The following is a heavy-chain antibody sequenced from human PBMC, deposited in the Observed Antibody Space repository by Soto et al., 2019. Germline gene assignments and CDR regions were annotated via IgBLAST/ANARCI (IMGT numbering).Heavy chain of an antibody. Sequence: GGSLRLSCAASGFTFSSYAMSWVRQAPGKGLEWVSAISGSGGSTYYADSVKGRFTISRDNSKNTLYLQMNSLRAEDTAVYYCAKEHVLRYFDWPYNWFDPWGQGTLVTVSS. CDR1: GFTFSSYA. V-gene: IGHV3-23*01. J-gene: IGHJ5*02. D-gene: IGHD3-9*01. CDR3: AKEHVLRYFDWPYNWFDP. CDR2: ISGSGGST.